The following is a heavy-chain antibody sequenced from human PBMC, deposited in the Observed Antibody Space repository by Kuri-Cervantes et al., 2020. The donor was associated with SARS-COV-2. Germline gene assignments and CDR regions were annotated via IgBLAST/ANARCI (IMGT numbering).Heavy chain of an antibody. V-gene: IGHV4-59*01. J-gene: IGHJ4*02. CDR3: ARGTNIAAAGTLDY. CDR1: GGSFSSYY. D-gene: IGHD6-13*01. Sequence: GSLRLSYAVYGGSFSSYYWSWIRQPPGKGLEWIGYIYYSGSTNYNPSLKSRVTISVDTSKNQFSLKLSSVTAADTAVYYCARGTNIAAAGTLDYWGQGTLVTVSS. CDR2: IYYSGST.